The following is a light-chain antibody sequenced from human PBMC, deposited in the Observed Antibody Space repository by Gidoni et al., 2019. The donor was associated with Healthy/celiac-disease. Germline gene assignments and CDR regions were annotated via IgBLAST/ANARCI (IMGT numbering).Light chain of an antibody. V-gene: IGLV1-40*01. J-gene: IGLJ2*01. CDR2: GNS. CDR1: SSNIGAGYD. Sequence: QSVLTHPPSVSGAPGQRVTISCTGSSSNIGAGYDVHWYQQLPGTAPKLLISGNSNRPSGGPDRFSGSKSGTSAYLAITGLQAEDEADYYCQSYDSSLSVVFGGGTKLTAL. CDR3: QSYDSSLSVV.